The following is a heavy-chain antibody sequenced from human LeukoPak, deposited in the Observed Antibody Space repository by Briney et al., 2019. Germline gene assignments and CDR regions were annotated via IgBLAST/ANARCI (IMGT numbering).Heavy chain of an antibody. J-gene: IGHJ4*02. CDR3: ARVTGYTIEDYFDY. CDR1: GGSISSYY. Sequence: SETLSLTCTVSGGSISSYYWSWIRQPPGKGLEWIGYIYYSGSTNYNPSLKSRVTISVDTSKNQFSLKLSSVTAADTAVYYCARVTGYTIEDYFDYWSQGTLVTVSS. V-gene: IGHV4-59*01. CDR2: IYYSGST. D-gene: IGHD3-9*01.